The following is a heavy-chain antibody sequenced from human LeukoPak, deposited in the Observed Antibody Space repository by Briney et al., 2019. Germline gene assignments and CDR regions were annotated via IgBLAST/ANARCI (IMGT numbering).Heavy chain of an antibody. D-gene: IGHD3-3*01. CDR2: IHYSGRT. Sequence: PSETLSLPCTVSGGSLSSNNYYWGWIRQPPGKGLEWIGSIHYSGRTYYTSSPTRQITISVETAKNHLSLNLASLTAADTAMYYCASDRSGLSFCFWGQGTVDTVSS. CDR1: GGSLSSNNYY. V-gene: IGHV4-39*02. CDR3: ASDRSGLSFCF. J-gene: IGHJ4*02.